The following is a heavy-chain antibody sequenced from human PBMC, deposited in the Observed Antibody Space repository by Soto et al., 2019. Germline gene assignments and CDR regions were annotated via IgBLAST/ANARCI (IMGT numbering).Heavy chain of an antibody. CDR2: ISYDGSNK. Sequence: QVQLVESGGGVVQPGRSLRLSCAASGFTFSSYAMHWVRQAPGKGLEWVAVISYDGSNKYYADSVKGRFTISRDNSKNXXYLQMNSLRAEDTAVYYCARGTMVRGGYYYYGMDVWGQGTTVTVSS. D-gene: IGHD3-10*01. CDR1: GFTFSSYA. CDR3: ARGTMVRGGYYYYGMDV. V-gene: IGHV3-30-3*01. J-gene: IGHJ6*02.